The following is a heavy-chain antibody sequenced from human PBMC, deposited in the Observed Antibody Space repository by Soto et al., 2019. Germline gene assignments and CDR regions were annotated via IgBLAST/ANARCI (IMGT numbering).Heavy chain of an antibody. D-gene: IGHD3-10*01. V-gene: IGHV4-59*01. CDR3: ARLDYYGSGSYSLAFDI. CDR2: IYYSGST. Sequence: PSETLSLTCTVSCGSISSYYWSWIRQPPGKGLEWIGYIYYSGSTNYNPSLKSRVTISVDTSKNQFSLKLSSVTAADTAVYYCARLDYYGSGSYSLAFDIWGQGTMVTVSS. J-gene: IGHJ3*02. CDR1: CGSISSYY.